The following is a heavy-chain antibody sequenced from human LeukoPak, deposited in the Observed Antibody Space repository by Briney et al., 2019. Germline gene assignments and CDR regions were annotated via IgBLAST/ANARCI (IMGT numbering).Heavy chain of an antibody. CDR3: ARSRSSGSDY. CDR1: RFSFSSYG. J-gene: IGHJ4*02. CDR2: LQYVRTNG. Sequence: GGSLRLAWAAFRFSFSSYGMDWVRQAAGKGLGWVGYLQYVRTNGQYGDSVRGRFTISRDNSKNILYLQMNSLTAEDTAVYYCARSRSSGSDYWGQATLVTVSS. V-gene: IGHV3-30*19. D-gene: IGHD1-26*01.